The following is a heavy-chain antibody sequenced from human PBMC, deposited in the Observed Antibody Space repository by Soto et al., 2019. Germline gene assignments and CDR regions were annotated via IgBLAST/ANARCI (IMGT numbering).Heavy chain of an antibody. CDR3: AKGEGYSYGPPFDY. CDR2: VSGSGGST. J-gene: IGHJ4*02. D-gene: IGHD5-18*01. Sequence: PGGSLRLSCAASGFNFSSYAMSWVRQAPGKGLEWVSGVSGSGGSTYYADSVKGRFTIFRDNSKNTLYLQMNSLRAEDTAVYYCAKGEGYSYGPPFDYWGQGTLVTVSS. CDR1: GFNFSSYA. V-gene: IGHV3-23*01.